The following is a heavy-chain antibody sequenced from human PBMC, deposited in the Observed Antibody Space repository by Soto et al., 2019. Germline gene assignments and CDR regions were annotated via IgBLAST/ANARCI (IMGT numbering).Heavy chain of an antibody. CDR3: ARERQQQNRNWFDS. J-gene: IGHJ5*01. CDR1: GGSISSGGYY. CDR2: IYYSGST. V-gene: IGHV4-31*03. Sequence: TSETLSLTCTVSGGSISSGGYYWSWIRHHPGKGLEWIGYIYYSGSTYYNPSLKSRVTISVDTSKNQFSLKLSSVTAADTAVYYCARERQQQNRNWFDSWGQGTRVTVSS. D-gene: IGHD6-13*01.